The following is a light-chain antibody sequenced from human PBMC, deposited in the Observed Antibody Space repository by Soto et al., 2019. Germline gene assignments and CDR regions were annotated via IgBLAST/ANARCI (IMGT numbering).Light chain of an antibody. V-gene: IGLV1-44*01. Sequence: QSVLTQPPSASGNPGQRVTISCSGSSSNIGSNTVNWYQQLPGTAPKVLIYTNDQRPSGVPARFSGSKSGTSASLAISGLQSEDEADYYCAAWDDSLHGVVFGGGTKLTVL. CDR2: TND. J-gene: IGLJ3*02. CDR1: SSNIGSNT. CDR3: AAWDDSLHGVV.